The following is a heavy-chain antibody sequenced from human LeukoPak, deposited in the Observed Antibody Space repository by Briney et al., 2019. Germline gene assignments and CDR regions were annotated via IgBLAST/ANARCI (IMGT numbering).Heavy chain of an antibody. Sequence: GGSLRLSCAASGFTFSSYGMHWVRQAPGKGLEWVAVISYDGSNKYYADSVKGRFTISRDNSKNTLYLQMNSLRAEDTAVYYCARDQYAVDGGYFDYWGQGTLVTVSS. V-gene: IGHV3-30*03. CDR2: ISYDGSNK. D-gene: IGHD6-19*01. CDR3: ARDQYAVDGGYFDY. CDR1: GFTFSSYG. J-gene: IGHJ4*02.